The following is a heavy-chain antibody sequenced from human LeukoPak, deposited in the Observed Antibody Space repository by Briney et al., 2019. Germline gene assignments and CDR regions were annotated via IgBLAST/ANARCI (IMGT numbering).Heavy chain of an antibody. CDR3: ARDQGYASGAWSDAFNI. Sequence: SQTLSLTYAISGDSVSSNSAAWNWLRQSPSRGLEWLGRTYYRSKWYNDYAVSVKSRITINPDTSKNQFSLHLNSVTPEDTAVYYCARDQGYASGAWSDAFNIWGQGTMVTVSS. CDR2: TYYRSKWYN. V-gene: IGHV6-1*01. D-gene: IGHD6-19*01. J-gene: IGHJ3*02. CDR1: GDSVSSNSAA.